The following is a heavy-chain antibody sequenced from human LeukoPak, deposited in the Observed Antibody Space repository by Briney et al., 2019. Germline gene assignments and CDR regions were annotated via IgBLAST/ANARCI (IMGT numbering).Heavy chain of an antibody. J-gene: IGHJ6*03. V-gene: IGHV4-59*01. CDR3: ARAYLRFSYYYMDV. D-gene: IGHD3-3*01. CDR2: IYYTGST. Sequence: SETLSLTCIVSGGSIRSYSWNWIRQPPGKGLEWIGYIYYTGSTNYNPSLKSRVTISVDTSKNQFSLNLSSVTAADTAVYYCARAYLRFSYYYMDVWGKGTTVTVSS. CDR1: GGSIRSYS.